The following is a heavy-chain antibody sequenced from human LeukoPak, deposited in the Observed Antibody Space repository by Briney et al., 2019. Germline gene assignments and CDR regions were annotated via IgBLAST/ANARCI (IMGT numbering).Heavy chain of an antibody. D-gene: IGHD2-21*02. Sequence: SETLSLTGAVYGGSFSGYYWSWIRQPPGKGLDWIGEINHSGSTNYNPSLKSRVTISVDTSKNQFSLKLSSVTAADTAVYYCARGLKYPYCGGDCYSVDWFDPWGQGTLVTVSS. V-gene: IGHV4-34*01. J-gene: IGHJ5*02. CDR3: ARGLKYPYCGGDCYSVDWFDP. CDR1: GGSFSGYY. CDR2: INHSGST.